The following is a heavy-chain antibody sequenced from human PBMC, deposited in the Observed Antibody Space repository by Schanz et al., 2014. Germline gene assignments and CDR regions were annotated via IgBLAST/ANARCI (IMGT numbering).Heavy chain of an antibody. D-gene: IGHD6-19*01. CDR1: GFTLSNYW. CDR2: INSDETTT. V-gene: IGHV3-74*01. Sequence: EVQLVESGGGLVQPGGSLRLSCAASGFTLSNYWMHWVRQAPGKGLVWVSRINSDETTTTYADSVKGRFTISRDNAKNTLILQMNSLRAEDTAVYYCARGGSSDWYGVFDSWGPGTLVTVSS. J-gene: IGHJ4*02. CDR3: ARGGSSDWYGVFDS.